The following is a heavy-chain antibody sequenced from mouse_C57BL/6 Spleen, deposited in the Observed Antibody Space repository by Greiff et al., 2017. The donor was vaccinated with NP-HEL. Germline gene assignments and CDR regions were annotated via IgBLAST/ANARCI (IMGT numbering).Heavy chain of an antibody. V-gene: IGHV1-81*01. Sequence: QVQLKESGAELARPGASVKLSCKASGYTFTSYGISWVKQRTGQGLEWIGEIYPRSGNTYYNEKFKGKATLTADKSSSTAYMELRSLTSEDSAVYFCARSRDYDGGWFAYWGQGTLVTVSA. CDR3: ARSRDYDGGWFAY. D-gene: IGHD2-4*01. CDR2: IYPRSGNT. J-gene: IGHJ3*01. CDR1: GYTFTSYG.